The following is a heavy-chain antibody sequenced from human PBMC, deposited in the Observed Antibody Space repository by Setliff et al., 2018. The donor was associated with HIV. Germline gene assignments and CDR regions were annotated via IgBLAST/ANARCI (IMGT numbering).Heavy chain of an antibody. V-gene: IGHV4-4*07. D-gene: IGHD3-22*01. CDR2: IDSSGTT. J-gene: IGHJ4*02. CDR3: ARDFSTYYSIDS. CDR1: GGSFGVYR. Sequence: PSETLSLTCTISGGSFGVYRWSWIRQSAGRGLEWIGRIDSSGTTDYKPSLKGRVAISVDTSRNQFSLRVTSVTAADTAVYFCARDFSTYYSIDSWGQGTLVTVSS.